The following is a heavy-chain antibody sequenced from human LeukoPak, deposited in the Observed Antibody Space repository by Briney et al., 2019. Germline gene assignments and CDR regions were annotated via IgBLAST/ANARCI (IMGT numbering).Heavy chain of an antibody. CDR1: GDSISSSDYF. Sequence: SETLSPTCTVSGDSISSSDYFWGWIRQPPGKGLEWIGTIYFSGSTYYNPSLKSRVTISLDTSKNQFSLKLPSVTAADTAVYYCARSSFASTNIYSYFDYWGQGTLVTVSS. CDR2: IYFSGST. CDR3: ARSSFASTNIYSYFDY. J-gene: IGHJ4*02. D-gene: IGHD2-15*01. V-gene: IGHV4-39*07.